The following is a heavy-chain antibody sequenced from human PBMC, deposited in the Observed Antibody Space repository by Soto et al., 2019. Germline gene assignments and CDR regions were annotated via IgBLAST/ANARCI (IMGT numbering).Heavy chain of an antibody. CDR2: IDPSDSYT. Sequence: GESLKIACKGSGYSFTIYWISWVLQMPGKGLEWMGRIDPSDSYTNYSPSFQGHVTISADKSISTAYLQWSSLKASDTAMYYCARHPIWSGYYPDYWGQGTLVTVSS. D-gene: IGHD3-3*01. J-gene: IGHJ4*02. V-gene: IGHV5-10-1*01. CDR3: ARHPIWSGYYPDY. CDR1: GYSFTIYW.